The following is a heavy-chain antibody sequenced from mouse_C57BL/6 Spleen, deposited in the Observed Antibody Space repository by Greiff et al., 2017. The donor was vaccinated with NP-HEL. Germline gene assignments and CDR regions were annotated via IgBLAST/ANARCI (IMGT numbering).Heavy chain of an antibody. CDR2: IDPSDSYT. CDR3: ARSAHYYGSSYVGDY. CDR1: GYTFTSYW. D-gene: IGHD1-1*01. Sequence: QVQLQQPGAELVKPGASVKLSCKASGYTFTSYWMQWVKQRPGQGLEWIGEIDPSDSYTNYNQKFKGKATLTVDTSSSTAYMQLSSLTSEDSAVYYCARSAHYYGSSYVGDYWGQGTTLTVSS. J-gene: IGHJ2*01. V-gene: IGHV1-50*01.